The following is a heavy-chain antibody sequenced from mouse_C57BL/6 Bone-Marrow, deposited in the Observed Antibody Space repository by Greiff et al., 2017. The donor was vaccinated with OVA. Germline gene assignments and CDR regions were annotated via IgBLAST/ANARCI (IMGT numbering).Heavy chain of an antibody. D-gene: IGHD1-1*01. CDR3: AREHLRDYAMDY. CDR1: GFTFSSYA. V-gene: IGHV5-4*01. J-gene: IGHJ4*01. Sequence: EVQGVESGGGLVKPGGSLKLSCAASGFTFSSYAMSWVRQTPEKRLEWVATISDGGSYTYYPDNVKGRFTISRDNAKNNLYLQMSHLKSEDTAMYYCAREHLRDYAMDYGGQGT. CDR2: ISDGGSYT.